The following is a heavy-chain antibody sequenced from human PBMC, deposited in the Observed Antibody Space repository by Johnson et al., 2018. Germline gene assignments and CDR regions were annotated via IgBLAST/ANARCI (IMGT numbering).Heavy chain of an antibody. CDR3: AKDLGVVPAANDSSDWFDP. CDR2: ISSSSSYI. CDR1: GFTFSSYS. J-gene: IGHJ5*02. Sequence: VQLVQSGGGLVKPGGSLRLSCAASGFTFSSYSMNWVRQAPGKGLEWVSSISSSSSYIYYADSVKGRFTISRDNAKNSLYLQMNSLRAEDTAVYYCAKDLGVVPAANDSSDWFDPWGQGTRVTVSS. D-gene: IGHD2-2*01. V-gene: IGHV3-21*01.